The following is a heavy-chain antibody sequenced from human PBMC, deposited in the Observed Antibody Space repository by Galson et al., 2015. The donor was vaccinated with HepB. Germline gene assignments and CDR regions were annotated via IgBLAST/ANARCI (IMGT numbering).Heavy chain of an antibody. Sequence: SVKVSCKASGYTFTSYGISWVRQAPGQGLEWMGWISAFNGNTNYAQKLQGRVTMTTDTSTSTAYMELRSLRSDDTAVYYCVVVPAAIYAFDIWGQGTMVTVSS. D-gene: IGHD2-2*01. CDR3: VVVPAAIYAFDI. CDR1: GYTFTSYG. V-gene: IGHV1-18*01. J-gene: IGHJ3*02. CDR2: ISAFNGNT.